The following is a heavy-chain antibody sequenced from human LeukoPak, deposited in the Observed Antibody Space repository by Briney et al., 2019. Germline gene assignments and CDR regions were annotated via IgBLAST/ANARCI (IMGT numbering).Heavy chain of an antibody. D-gene: IGHD3-10*01. CDR2: IYYSGST. CDR3: ARGARGVIYDY. V-gene: IGHV4-39*01. Sequence: SETLSLTCTVSGGSISSSSYYWGWIRQPPGKGLEWIGSIYYSGSTYYNPSLKSRVTISVDTSKNQFSLKLSSVTAADTAVYYCARGARGVIYDYWGQGTLVTVSS. CDR1: GGSISSSSYY. J-gene: IGHJ4*02.